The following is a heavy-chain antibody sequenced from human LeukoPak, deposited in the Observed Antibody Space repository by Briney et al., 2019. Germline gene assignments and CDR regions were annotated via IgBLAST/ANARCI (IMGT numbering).Heavy chain of an antibody. J-gene: IGHJ4*02. V-gene: IGHV3-23*01. CDR1: GFTFSDYA. D-gene: IGHD2-2*02. CDR3: AKHGCTGTRCYINY. Sequence: RPGGSLRLSCAASGFTFSDYAMSWVRQAPGKGLEWASIMSGGGETTYYADSVRGRFTISRDNSKNTLYLQMNSLRAEDTAVYYCAKHGCTGTRCYINYWGQGTLVTVSS. CDR2: MSGGGETT.